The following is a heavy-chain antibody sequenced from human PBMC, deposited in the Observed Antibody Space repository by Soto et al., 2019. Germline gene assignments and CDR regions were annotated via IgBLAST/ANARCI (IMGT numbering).Heavy chain of an antibody. V-gene: IGHV3-43*01. J-gene: IGHJ4*02. CDR2: ISWDGGST. CDR3: AKDSGIAAAGTAFDY. Sequence: VGSLRLSCAASGFTFDDYTMHWVRQAPGKGLEWVSLISWDGGSTYYADSVKGRFTISRDNSKNSLYLQMNSLRTEDTALYYCAKDSGIAAAGTAFDYWGQGTLVTVSS. CDR1: GFTFDDYT. D-gene: IGHD6-13*01.